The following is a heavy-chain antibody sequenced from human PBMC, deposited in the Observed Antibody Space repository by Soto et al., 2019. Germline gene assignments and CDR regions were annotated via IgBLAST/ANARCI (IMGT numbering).Heavy chain of an antibody. V-gene: IGHV4-4*02. Sequence: PSETLCLTCAVSGGFISSSNWWSWVRQPPGKGLEWIGEIYHSGSTNYNPSLKSRVTISVDKSKNQFSLKLSSVTAADTAVYYCAREAYYYGSGSNNWFDPWGQGTLVTVS. CDR2: IYHSGST. J-gene: IGHJ5*02. CDR1: GGFISSSNW. D-gene: IGHD3-10*01. CDR3: AREAYYYGSGSNNWFDP.